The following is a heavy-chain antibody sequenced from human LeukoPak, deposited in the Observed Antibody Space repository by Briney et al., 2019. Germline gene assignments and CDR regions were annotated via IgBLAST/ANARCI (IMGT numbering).Heavy chain of an antibody. J-gene: IGHJ6*02. Sequence: GGSLRLSCAASGFTFSSSAMSWVRQVPGKGLEWVSSISSGSTYMYYADSVKGRFTISRDNAKNSLYLQMNSLRAEDTAVYYCARDEDYYGMDVWGQGTTVTVSS. CDR1: GFTFSSSA. V-gene: IGHV3-21*01. CDR2: ISSGSTYM. CDR3: ARDEDYYGMDV.